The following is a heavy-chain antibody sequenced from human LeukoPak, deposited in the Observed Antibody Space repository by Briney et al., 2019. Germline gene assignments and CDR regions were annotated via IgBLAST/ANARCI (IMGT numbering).Heavy chain of an antibody. CDR3: ARQELSYGSGSHFDY. Sequence: PSETLSLTCTVSGGSISTYYWTWIRQPPGKGLEWIGSISYSGSTNYSPSLEGRVTMSVDTSKNQFSLKLRAVTAAGTAVYFCARQELSYGSGSHFDYWGQGILVTVSS. J-gene: IGHJ4*02. V-gene: IGHV4-59*08. CDR2: ISYSGST. CDR1: GGSISTYY. D-gene: IGHD3-10*01.